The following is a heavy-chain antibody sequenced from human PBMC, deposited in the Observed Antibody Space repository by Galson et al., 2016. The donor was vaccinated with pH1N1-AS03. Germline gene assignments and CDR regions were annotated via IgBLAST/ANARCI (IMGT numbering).Heavy chain of an antibody. D-gene: IGHD1-26*01. CDR3: ARGRGSYGMDV. J-gene: IGHJ6*02. CDR1: GYTFISYV. CDR2: INAGNGNT. V-gene: IGHV1-3*01. Sequence: SVKVSCKASGYTFISYVMHWVRQAPGQRLEWMGWINAGNGNTIYSQSFQGRVTITRDTTASKAYMELSSLRSEDTAVYYCARGRGSYGMDVWGQGTTVTVSS.